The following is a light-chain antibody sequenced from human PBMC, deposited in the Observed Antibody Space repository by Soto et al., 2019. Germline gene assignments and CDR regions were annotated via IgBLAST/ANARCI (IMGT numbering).Light chain of an antibody. CDR3: QQYCRSPWT. J-gene: IGKJ1*01. V-gene: IGKV3-20*01. CDR1: QSVSSSY. CDR2: GAS. Sequence: EIVLTQSPGTLSLSPGEIATLSCRASQSVSSSYLAWYQQKPGQAPRLLIYGASSRASGIPDRFSGSGSGTDFTLTISRVEPEDLAVYCCQQYCRSPWTFGQGTKVEIK.